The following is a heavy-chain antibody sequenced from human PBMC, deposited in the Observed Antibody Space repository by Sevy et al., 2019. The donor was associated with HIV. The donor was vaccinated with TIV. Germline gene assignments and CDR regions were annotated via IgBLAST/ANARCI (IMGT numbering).Heavy chain of an antibody. D-gene: IGHD3-10*01. CDR3: ARDSAPAYYYGSGSYYNFMRSLYY. J-gene: IGHJ4*02. V-gene: IGHV1-2*02. Sequence: ASVKVSCKASGYTLTCYYMHWVRQAPGQGLEWMGWINPNSGGTNYAQTFQGRVTMTRDTSISPAYMELSRLRSDDTAVYYCARDSAPAYYYGSGSYYNFMRSLYYWGQGPLVTVSS. CDR1: GYTLTCYY. CDR2: INPNSGGT.